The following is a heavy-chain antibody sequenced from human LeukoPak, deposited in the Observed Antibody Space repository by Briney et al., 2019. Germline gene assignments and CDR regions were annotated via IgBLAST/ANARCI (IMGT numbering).Heavy chain of an antibody. V-gene: IGHV3-11*01. D-gene: IGHD3-22*01. CDR2: ISSSGSSI. CDR3: ARDLDYYDSSGYQTYYFDY. Sequence: GGSLRLSCAASGFTFNNFWMSWIRQAPGKGLEWVSYISSSGSSIYYADSVKGRFTISRDNAKNSLYLQMNSLRAEDTAVYYCARDLDYYDSSGYQTYYFDYWGQGTLVTVSS. CDR1: GFTFNNFW. J-gene: IGHJ4*02.